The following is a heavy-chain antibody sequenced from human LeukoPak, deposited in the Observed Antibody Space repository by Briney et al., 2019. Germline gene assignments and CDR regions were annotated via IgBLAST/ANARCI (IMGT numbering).Heavy chain of an antibody. Sequence: GESLKISCKGSGYSFTSYWIGWVRQMPGKGLEWMGIIYPGHSDTRYSPSFQGQVTISADKSISTAYLQWSSLKASDTAMYYCARQVAIFGVVMTSYNWFDPWGQGTLVTVSS. CDR3: ARQVAIFGVVMTSYNWFDP. J-gene: IGHJ5*02. V-gene: IGHV5-51*01. D-gene: IGHD3-3*01. CDR1: GYSFTSYW. CDR2: IYPGHSDT.